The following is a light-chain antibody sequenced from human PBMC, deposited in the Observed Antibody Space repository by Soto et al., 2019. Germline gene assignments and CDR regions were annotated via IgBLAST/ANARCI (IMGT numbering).Light chain of an antibody. V-gene: IGKV1-5*01. J-gene: IGKJ1*01. CDR2: DAS. CDR3: QQYKSYSRT. Sequence: DIQMTQSPSSLSASVGDRVTITCQASQDISNYLNWYQQKLGKAPKLLIYDASSLESGVPSRFSGSGSGTEFTLTISSLQPDDFATYYCQQYKSYSRTFGQGTKGDSK. CDR1: QDISNY.